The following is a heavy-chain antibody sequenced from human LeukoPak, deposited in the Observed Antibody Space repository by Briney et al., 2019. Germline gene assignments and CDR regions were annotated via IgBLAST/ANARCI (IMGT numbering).Heavy chain of an antibody. CDR2: ISSGCGDT. D-gene: IGHD3-9*01. CDR1: GFGFSNYA. J-gene: IGHJ4*02. V-gene: IGHV3-23*01. Sequence: GGSLRLSCEASGFGFSNYAMSWVRQAPGKGLEWVSGISSGCGDTYYADSVRGRFTISRDNSKNTLYLQINSLRAEDTAVFYCAKDLGVDWLRGLDNWGQGTLVTVSS. CDR3: AKDLGVDWLRGLDN.